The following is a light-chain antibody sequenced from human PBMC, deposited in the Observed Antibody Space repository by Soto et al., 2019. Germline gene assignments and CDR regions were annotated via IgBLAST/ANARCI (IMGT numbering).Light chain of an antibody. CDR3: QHYNNWPPWT. CDR2: GAS. CDR1: QSVKSN. V-gene: IGKV3-15*01. J-gene: IGKJ1*01. Sequence: EIVMTQSPATLSVSPGERVTLSCRASQSVKSNLAWYQQKFGQAPRLLIYGASTRATGVPARFSGSGSGTEFTLTISSLQSEDFAVYYCQHYNNWPPWTLGQGTKVEI.